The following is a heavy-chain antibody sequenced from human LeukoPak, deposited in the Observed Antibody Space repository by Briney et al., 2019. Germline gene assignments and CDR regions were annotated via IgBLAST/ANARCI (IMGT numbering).Heavy chain of an antibody. CDR1: GFTFSSYW. D-gene: IGHD6-19*01. V-gene: IGHV3-7*01. Sequence: WGSLRLSCAASGFTFSSYWMSWVRQAPGKGLEWVAHIKDDGGDKNYVDSVKGRFTISRDNAKRSLYLQMNSLTADDTAVYYCARGTGWYPDYWGQGLLVTVSS. CDR2: IKDDGGDK. CDR3: ARGTGWYPDY. J-gene: IGHJ4*02.